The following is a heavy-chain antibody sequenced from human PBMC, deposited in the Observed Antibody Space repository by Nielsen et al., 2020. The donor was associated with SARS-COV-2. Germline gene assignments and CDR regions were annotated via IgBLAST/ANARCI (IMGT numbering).Heavy chain of an antibody. J-gene: IGHJ4*02. CDR3: ARAGSSGWQIDY. CDR1: GYTFTSYA. CDR2: INAGNGNT. D-gene: IGHD6-19*01. Sequence: GESLKISCAASGYTFTSYAMHWVRQAPGQRLEWMGWINAGNGNTKYSQKFQDRVTITRDTSASTAYMELSSLRSEDTAVYYCARAGSSGWQIDYWGQGTLVTVSS. V-gene: IGHV1-3*01.